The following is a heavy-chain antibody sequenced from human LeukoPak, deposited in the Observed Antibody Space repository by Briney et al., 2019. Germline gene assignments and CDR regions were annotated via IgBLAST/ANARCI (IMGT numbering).Heavy chain of an antibody. CDR3: ARVRTFCSSTSCYPFDY. Sequence: GASVKVSCKASGGTFSSYAISWVRQAPGQGLEWMGRIIPILGIANYAQKFQGRVTITADKSTSTAYMELSRLRSDDTAVYYCARVRTFCSSTSCYPFDYWGQGTLVTVSS. V-gene: IGHV1-69*04. CDR2: IIPILGIA. D-gene: IGHD2-2*01. J-gene: IGHJ4*02. CDR1: GGTFSSYA.